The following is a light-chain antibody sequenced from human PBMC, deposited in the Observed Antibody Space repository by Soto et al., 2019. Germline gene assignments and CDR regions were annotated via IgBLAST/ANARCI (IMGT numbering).Light chain of an antibody. J-gene: IGKJ1*01. CDR1: QTISSW. CDR3: QQYNSYS. V-gene: IGKV1-5*03. CDR2: KAS. Sequence: IHMTLSPSTLSGSVGYRVTITCRASQTISSWLAWYQQKPGKAPKLLIYKASTLKSGVPSRFSGSGSGTEFTLTISGMQPDDFATYYCQQYNSYSFGQGTRVDIK.